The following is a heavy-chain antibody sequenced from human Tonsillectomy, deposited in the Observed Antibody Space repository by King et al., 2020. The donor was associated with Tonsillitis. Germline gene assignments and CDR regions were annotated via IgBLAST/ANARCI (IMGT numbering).Heavy chain of an antibody. Sequence: PGLVPPSAPLSLRCPVSRASPRRSSWRWLRQPPGPGLAPLGSLHAPGNTNSHAAFKRRVIMSVDTSKKQFSLRLSSVTAADTAVYYCARHWLRGSYFDYWGQGILVTVSS. V-gene: IGHV4-59*08. CDR3: ARHWLRGSYFDY. CDR2: LHAPGNT. CDR1: RASPRRSS. D-gene: IGHD3-9*01. J-gene: IGHJ4*02.